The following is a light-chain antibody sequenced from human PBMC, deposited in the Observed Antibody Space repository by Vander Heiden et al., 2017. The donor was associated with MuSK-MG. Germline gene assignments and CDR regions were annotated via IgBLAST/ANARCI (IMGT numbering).Light chain of an antibody. Sequence: DIVLTQAPATLSLSPGERATLSCRASRSVLTFLAWYQQRPGQSPRLLIYDASSRATGVPARFRGSGAGTDFTLTISSREPEDVAVYDGQQNSNWTRSFGQGKSLEIE. V-gene: IGKV3D-11*01. CDR1: RSVLTF. J-gene: IGKJ5*01. CDR3: QQNSNWTRS. CDR2: DAS.